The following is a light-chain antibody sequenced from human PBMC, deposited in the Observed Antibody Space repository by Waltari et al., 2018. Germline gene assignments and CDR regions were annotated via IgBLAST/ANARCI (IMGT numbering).Light chain of an antibody. V-gene: IGKV3-20*01. J-gene: IGKJ1*01. Sequence: EVVLTQSPGTLSLSPGERATLFCRASQSISRYLVWYQQRPGQAPRLLIYGASIRAAGIPDRFSGSGSGTDFTLSISRLEPEDFAVYYCQDHERLPATVGQGTRVEIK. CDR2: GAS. CDR1: QSISRY. CDR3: QDHERLPAT.